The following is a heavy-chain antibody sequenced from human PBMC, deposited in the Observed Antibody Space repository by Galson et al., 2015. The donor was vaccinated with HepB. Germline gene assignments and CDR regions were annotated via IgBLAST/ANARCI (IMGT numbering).Heavy chain of an antibody. Sequence: SLRLSCAASGFSFSNYWMIWVRQAPGTGLEWVANINQGTTEKYYADSVKGRFTISRDNAKSSLYLQMDSLRAEDTAVYYCARGGSAIGEYWGQGTLVTVSS. CDR1: GFSFSNYW. CDR2: INQGTTEK. V-gene: IGHV3-7*03. J-gene: IGHJ4*02. CDR3: ARGGSAIGEY. D-gene: IGHD6-25*01.